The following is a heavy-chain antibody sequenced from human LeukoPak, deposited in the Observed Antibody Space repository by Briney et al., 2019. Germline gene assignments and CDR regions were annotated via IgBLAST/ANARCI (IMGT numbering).Heavy chain of an antibody. CDR2: IYPGDSDT. V-gene: IGHV5-51*01. CDR3: ARSKFSSGWQVGIRYFDY. D-gene: IGHD6-19*01. J-gene: IGHJ4*02. CDR1: GYSFTSHW. Sequence: GESLKISCKGSGYSFTSHWIGWVRQMPGKGLEWMGIIYPGDSDTRYSPSFQGQVTISADKSISTAYLQWSSLKASDTAMYYCARSKFSSGWQVGIRYFDYWGQGTLVTVSS.